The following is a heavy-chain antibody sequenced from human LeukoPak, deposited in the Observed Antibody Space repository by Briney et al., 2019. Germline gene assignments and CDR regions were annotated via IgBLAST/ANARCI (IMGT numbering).Heavy chain of an antibody. CDR1: GYSFTSYW. J-gene: IGHJ5*02. CDR2: IYPGDSDT. CDR3: ARHSSSGPERGTIFENWFDP. D-gene: IGHD3-3*01. Sequence: GESLKISCKGSGYSFTSYWIGWVRQMPGKGLEWMGIIYPGDSDTRYSPSFQGQVTISADKSISTAYLQWSSLKASDTAMYYCARHSSSGPERGTIFENWFDPWGQGTLVTVSS. V-gene: IGHV5-51*01.